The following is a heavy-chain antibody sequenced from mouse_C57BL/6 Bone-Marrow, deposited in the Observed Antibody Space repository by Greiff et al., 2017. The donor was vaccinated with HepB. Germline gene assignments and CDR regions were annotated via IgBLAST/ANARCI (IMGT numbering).Heavy chain of an antibody. CDR3: ARRGHYSLFDY. CDR1: GYTFTSYW. D-gene: IGHD2-12*01. J-gene: IGHJ2*01. V-gene: IGHV1-50*01. CDR2: IDPSDSYT. Sequence: QVQLQQSGAELVKPGASVKLSCKASGYTFTSYWMQWVKQRPGQGLEWIGEIDPSDSYTNYNQKFKGKATLTVDTSSSTAYMQLSSLTSEDSAVYYCARRGHYSLFDYWGQGTTLTVSS.